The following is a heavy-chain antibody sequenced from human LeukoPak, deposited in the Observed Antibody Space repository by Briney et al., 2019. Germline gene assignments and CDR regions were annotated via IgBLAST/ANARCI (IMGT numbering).Heavy chain of an antibody. V-gene: IGHV3-30-3*01. CDR3: ARSGWEYCTSASCFSFDY. CDR2: ISYDGSNK. CDR1: GFTFSSYP. D-gene: IGHD2-2*01. Sequence: PRRSLRLSCTASGFTFSSYPMHWVRQAPGKGLEWVAVISYDGSNKYYAASVKGRFTLSRDSSKNTLYLQMNGLRAEDTAVYYCARSGWEYCTSASCFSFDYWGQGTLVTVSS. J-gene: IGHJ4*02.